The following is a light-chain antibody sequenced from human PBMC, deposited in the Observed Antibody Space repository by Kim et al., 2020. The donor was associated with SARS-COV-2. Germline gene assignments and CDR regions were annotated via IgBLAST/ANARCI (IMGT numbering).Light chain of an antibody. J-gene: IGKJ4*01. V-gene: IGKV3-11*01. CDR2: DAS. CDR3: QQRSDWPPA. Sequence: SLSPGDRATLSCRASQSVSSYLAWYQQKPGQAPRLLIYDASNRAPGIPARFSGSGSGTDFTLTINSLEPEDFAVYYCQQRSDWPPAFGGGTKVEI. CDR1: QSVSSY.